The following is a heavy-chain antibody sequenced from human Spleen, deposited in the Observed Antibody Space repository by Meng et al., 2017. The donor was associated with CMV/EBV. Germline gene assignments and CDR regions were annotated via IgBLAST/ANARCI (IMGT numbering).Heavy chain of an antibody. CDR3: GSREGGY. Sequence: GESLKISCVASGFNFSPYSMNWVRQAPGKGLEWVSSISSSSSYIHYADSGKGRFTISRDNAKNSLYLEMNSLRVEDTAVYYCGSREGGYWGQGTLVTVSS. J-gene: IGHJ4*02. CDR1: GFNFSPYS. D-gene: IGHD3-16*01. CDR2: ISSSSSYI. V-gene: IGHV3-21*01.